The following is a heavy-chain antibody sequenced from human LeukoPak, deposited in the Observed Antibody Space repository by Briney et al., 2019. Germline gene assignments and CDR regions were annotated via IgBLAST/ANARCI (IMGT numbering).Heavy chain of an antibody. CDR2: IYSGGTT. CDR3: ARDPGAYDSSGYSLGYYYGMNV. CDR1: GFTFSSYA. D-gene: IGHD3-22*01. J-gene: IGHJ6*02. V-gene: IGHV3-66*01. Sequence: GGSLRLSCAASGFTFSSYAMRWVRQAPGKGLEWVSVIYSGGTTHYADAVKGRFTISRDNSKKTMYLQMNSLRADDTAVYYCARDPGAYDSSGYSLGYYYGMNVWGQGTTVSVSS.